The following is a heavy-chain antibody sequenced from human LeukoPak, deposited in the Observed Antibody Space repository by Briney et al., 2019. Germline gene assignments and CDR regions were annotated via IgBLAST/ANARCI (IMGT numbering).Heavy chain of an antibody. J-gene: IGHJ4*02. V-gene: IGHV4-31*03. D-gene: IGHD3-3*01. CDR1: GGSISSGGYY. CDR2: IYYSGST. Sequence: PSETLSLTCTVSGGSISSGGYYWSWIRQHPGKGLEWIGYIYYSGSTYYNPSLKSRVTISVDTSKNQFSLKLSSVTAADTAVYYCARVRFLEWLFDYWGQGTLVTVSS. CDR3: ARVRFLEWLFDY.